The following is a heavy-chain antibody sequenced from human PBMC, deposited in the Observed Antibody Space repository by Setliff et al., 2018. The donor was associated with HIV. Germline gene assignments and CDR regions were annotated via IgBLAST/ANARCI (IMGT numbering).Heavy chain of an antibody. CDR3: AKDRYYDSSGSPFDY. Sequence: GGSLRLSCAASRFDFNNYWMCWVRQAPGKGLEWVANIDRDGSETNYVDSVKGRFTIFRDNAKSSMYLQMNSLRAEDTAVYYCAKDRYYDSSGSPFDYWGQGTLVTVSS. D-gene: IGHD3-22*01. J-gene: IGHJ4*02. CDR1: RFDFNNYW. V-gene: IGHV3-7*04. CDR2: IDRDGSET.